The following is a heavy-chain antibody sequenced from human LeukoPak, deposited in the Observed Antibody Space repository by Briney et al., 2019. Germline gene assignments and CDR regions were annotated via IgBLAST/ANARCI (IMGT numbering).Heavy chain of an antibody. J-gene: IGHJ6*03. D-gene: IGHD6-6*01. Sequence: ASVKVSCKASGYTFTSYGISWVRQAPGQGLEWMGGIIPIFGTANYAQKFQGRVTITTDESTSTAYMELSSLRSEDTAVYYCASKSIAARSYYYYHMDVWGKGATVTVSS. CDR1: GYTFTSYG. CDR3: ASKSIAARSYYYYHMDV. V-gene: IGHV1-69*05. CDR2: IIPIFGTA.